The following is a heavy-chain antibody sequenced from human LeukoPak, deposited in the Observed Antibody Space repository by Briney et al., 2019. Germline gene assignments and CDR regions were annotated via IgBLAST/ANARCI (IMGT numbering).Heavy chain of an antibody. V-gene: IGHV4-4*07. Sequence: SETLSLTCTVSGGSISTYYWSWIRQPAGKGLEWIGRIYVGGSTNYSPSLKSRVSMSLDKSKNQLSLKLISVSAADTAVYYCARWHMNSQDVWGRGTAVTVS. J-gene: IGHJ6*02. CDR2: IYVGGST. D-gene: IGHD4-23*01. CDR3: ARWHMNSQDV. CDR1: GGSISTYY.